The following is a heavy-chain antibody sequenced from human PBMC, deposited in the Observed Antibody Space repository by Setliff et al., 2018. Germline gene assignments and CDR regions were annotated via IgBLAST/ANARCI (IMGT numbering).Heavy chain of an antibody. D-gene: IGHD7-27*01. CDR1: GGSISSGGYY. CDR2: IYYSGST. Sequence: SETLSLTCTVSGGSISSGGYYWSWIRQHPGKGLEWIGYIYYSGSTKCNPSLKSRVTLSVDTPKNQFSLELTSVTAADTAVYYCARDPSLTGILNYYYYYYMDVWGKGTTVTVSS. V-gene: IGHV4-61*08. J-gene: IGHJ6*03. CDR3: ARDPSLTGILNYYYYYYMDV.